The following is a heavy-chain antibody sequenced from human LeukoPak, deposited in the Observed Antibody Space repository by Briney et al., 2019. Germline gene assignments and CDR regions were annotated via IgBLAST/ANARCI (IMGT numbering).Heavy chain of an antibody. CDR2: IYPRDGST. CDR1: GYSFTSNY. Sequence: ASVKVSCKASGYSFTSNYIHWVRQAPGQGLEWMGMIYPRDGSTSYAQKFQGRVTVTRDTSTSTVHMELSGLRSEDTAVYYCAKDHYYGMDVWGQGTTVTVSS. J-gene: IGHJ6*02. V-gene: IGHV1-46*01. CDR3: AKDHYYGMDV.